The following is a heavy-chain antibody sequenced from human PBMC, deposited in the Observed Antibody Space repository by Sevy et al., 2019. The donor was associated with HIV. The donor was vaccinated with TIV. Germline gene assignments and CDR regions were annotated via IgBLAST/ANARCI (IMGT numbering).Heavy chain of an antibody. J-gene: IGHJ4*02. CDR3: AREGCTKPHDY. CDR1: GFTFSKYS. D-gene: IGHD2-8*01. V-gene: IGHV3-23*01. CDR2: LSFGCGER. Sequence: GGSLRLSCAASGFTFSKYSMSWVRQPPGKGLEWVSTLSFGCGERNYADSVKGRFTTSRENSKSSGYLQMNNLRAEDTAVYYCAREGCTKPHDYWGQGTLVTVSS.